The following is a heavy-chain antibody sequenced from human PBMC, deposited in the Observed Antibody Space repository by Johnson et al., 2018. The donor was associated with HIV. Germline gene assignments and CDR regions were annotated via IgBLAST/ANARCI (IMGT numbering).Heavy chain of an antibody. CDR3: AKDEEGYSSAWSAGTAFDI. Sequence: QVQLVESGGGVVQPGRSLRLSCAASGFIFSDYVIHWVRQAPGQGLEWVSVISADGRNKFYADSVKGRFTLSRDNSKNTLYLQMNSLKADDTAIYYCAKDEEGYSSAWSAGTAFDIWGQGTMVTVSS. CDR1: GFIFSDYV. CDR2: ISADGRNK. D-gene: IGHD6-13*01. V-gene: IGHV3-30*18. J-gene: IGHJ3*02.